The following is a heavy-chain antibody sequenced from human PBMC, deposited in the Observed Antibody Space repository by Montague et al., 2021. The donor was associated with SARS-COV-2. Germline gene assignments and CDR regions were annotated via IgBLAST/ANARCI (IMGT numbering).Heavy chain of an antibody. Sequence: SESLSLACAVYGGSFSGYYWSWIRQPPGKGLEWIGEINHSGSTNYNPSLKSRVTISVDTSKNQFSLKLSSVTVADTAVYYCARGTEYGSGIYSHYYYDHWGQGTLVTVSS. CDR3: ARGTEYGSGIYSHYYYDH. CDR1: GGSFSGYY. CDR2: INHSGST. V-gene: IGHV4-34*01. J-gene: IGHJ4*02. D-gene: IGHD3-10*01.